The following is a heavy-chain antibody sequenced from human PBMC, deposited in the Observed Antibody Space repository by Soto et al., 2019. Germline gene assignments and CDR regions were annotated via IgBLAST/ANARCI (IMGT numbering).Heavy chain of an antibody. Sequence: XPVKVCSKASGYPFTSYYMHWVRQAPGQGLEWMGIINPSGGSTSYAQKFQGRVTMTRDTSTSTVYMELSSLRSEDTAVYYCARYVGYCSSTSCQNWFDPWGQGILVTVTS. CDR1: GYPFTSYY. CDR3: ARYVGYCSSTSCQNWFDP. V-gene: IGHV1-46*01. D-gene: IGHD2-2*01. J-gene: IGHJ5*02. CDR2: INPSGGST.